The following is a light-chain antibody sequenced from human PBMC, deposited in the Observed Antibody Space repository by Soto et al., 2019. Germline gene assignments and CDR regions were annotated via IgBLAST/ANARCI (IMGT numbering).Light chain of an antibody. CDR1: QSVGKNY. J-gene: IGKJ4*01. V-gene: IGKV3-20*01. CDR3: QQCAYSPLT. Sequence: EIVLTQFPGTLSLSPGERATLSCRASQSVGKNYLAWYQQKPGQAPRLLVHDASTRATGVPDRFSGSGSGTDFTLTISRLEPEDFAVYHCQQCAYSPLTFGGGTKVEIK. CDR2: DAS.